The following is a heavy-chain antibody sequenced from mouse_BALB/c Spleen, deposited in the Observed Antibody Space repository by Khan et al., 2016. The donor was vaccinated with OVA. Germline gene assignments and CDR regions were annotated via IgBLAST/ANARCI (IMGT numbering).Heavy chain of an antibody. D-gene: IGHD2-3*01. V-gene: IGHV2-6*02. CDR2: IWSDGST. CDR3: ARWFDGYSSLYAMDY. Sequence: QVQLKESGPGLVAPSQSLSITCTVSGFSLTTYGVHWVRQPPGKGLEWLVVIWSDGSTNYNSVLKSRLSISKDNSESQVFLKMNSLQTDDTAMYYCARWFDGYSSLYAMDYWGQGTSVTVSS. J-gene: IGHJ4*01. CDR1: GFSLTTYG.